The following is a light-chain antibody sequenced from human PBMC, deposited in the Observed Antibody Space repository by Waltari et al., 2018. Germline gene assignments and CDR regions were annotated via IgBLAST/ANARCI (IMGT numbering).Light chain of an antibody. Sequence: QSVPTQPPSASGTPGQRVSISCSGSSSNHGSKFVSWYQQLPGPAPKLLIIRNTQRSSGVPDRFSASKSGTSASLAISGLRSDDEGYYYCASWDDSLSHWVFGGGTKVTVL. CDR1: SSNHGSKF. J-gene: IGLJ3*02. V-gene: IGLV1-47*01. CDR3: ASWDDSLSHWV. CDR2: RNT.